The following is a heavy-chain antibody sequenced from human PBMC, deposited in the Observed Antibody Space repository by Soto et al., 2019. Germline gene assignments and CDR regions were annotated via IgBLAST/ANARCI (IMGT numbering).Heavy chain of an antibody. J-gene: IGHJ4*02. CDR2: IYHSGST. CDR3: ARGGLQWLVTGYFDY. D-gene: IGHD6-19*01. V-gene: IGHV4-38-2*01. Sequence: KPSETLSLTCAVSGYSISSGYYWGWIRQPPGKGLEWIGSIYHSGSTYYNPSLKSRVTISVDTSKNQFSLKLSSVTAADTAVYYCARGGLQWLVTGYFDYWGQGTLVTVSS. CDR1: GYSISSGYY.